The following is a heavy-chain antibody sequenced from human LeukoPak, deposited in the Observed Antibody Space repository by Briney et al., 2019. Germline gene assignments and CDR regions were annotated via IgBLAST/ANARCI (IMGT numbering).Heavy chain of an antibody. V-gene: IGHV1-2*02. Sequence: ASVKVSCKASGYTFTGYYMHWVRQAPGQGLEWMGWINPNSGGTNYAQKFQGRVTMTRDTSICTAYMELSRLRSDDTAVYYCARDRTSIAAAGTDTYYYYGTDVWGQGTTVTVSS. CDR1: GYTFTGYY. CDR3: ARDRTSIAAAGTDTYYYYGTDV. J-gene: IGHJ6*02. D-gene: IGHD6-13*01. CDR2: INPNSGGT.